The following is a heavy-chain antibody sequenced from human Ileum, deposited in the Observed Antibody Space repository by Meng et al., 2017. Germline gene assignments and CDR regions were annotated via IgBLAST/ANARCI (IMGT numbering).Heavy chain of an antibody. D-gene: IGHD4-23*01. V-gene: IGHV4-4*02. CDR3: ARHGGYYQDF. CDR1: GASMSFVSY. CDR2: IDHLGIA. J-gene: IGHJ4*02. Sequence: QVQLEVSGPGLGKASETLYLTCSVSGASMSFVSYWSWVRQSPGKGLEWIGQIDHLGIAYYKPSLKSRVTMSIDQSKSQFSLRLTSVSAADTAVYYCARHGGYYQDFWGQGTLVTVSS.